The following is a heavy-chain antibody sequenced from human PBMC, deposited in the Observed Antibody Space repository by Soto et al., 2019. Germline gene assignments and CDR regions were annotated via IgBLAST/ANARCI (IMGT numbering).Heavy chain of an antibody. J-gene: IGHJ3*02. V-gene: IGHV4-59*01. CDR1: GGSISSYY. CDR2: IYYSGST. CDR3: ARVKTGLDAFDI. Sequence: SETLSLTCTVSGGSISSYYWSWIRQPPGKGLEWIGYIYYSGSTNYNPSLKSRVTISVDTSKNQFSLKLSSVTAADTAVYYCARVKTGLDAFDIWGQGTMVTV.